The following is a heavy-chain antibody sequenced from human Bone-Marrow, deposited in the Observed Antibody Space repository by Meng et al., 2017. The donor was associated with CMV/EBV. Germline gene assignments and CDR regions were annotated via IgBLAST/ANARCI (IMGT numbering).Heavy chain of an antibody. D-gene: IGHD3-3*01. J-gene: IGHJ5*02. Sequence: SLKISCAASGFTFSSYAMHWVRQAPGKGLEWVAVISYDGSNKYYADSVKGRFTISRDNSKNTLYLQMNSLRAEDTAVYYCASLRSRLEWLLGGFDPWGQGTLVTVSS. CDR3: ASLRSRLEWLLGGFDP. V-gene: IGHV3-30-3*01. CDR2: ISYDGSNK. CDR1: GFTFSSYA.